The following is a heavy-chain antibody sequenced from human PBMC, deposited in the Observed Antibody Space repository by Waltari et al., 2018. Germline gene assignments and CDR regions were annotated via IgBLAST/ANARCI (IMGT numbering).Heavy chain of an antibody. CDR2: LDPEDGDT. D-gene: IGHD2-2*02. J-gene: IGHJ6*02. CDR3: ASFGYCSSSSCYTGDGKDV. Sequence: QVQLVQSGAEVKKPGASVKVSCKVSGYTLTELSIHWVRRAPGKGLEWMGGLDPEDGDTIYAQKCQGRVTMTEATSTDTAYMELSSLRSEDTAVYYCASFGYCSSSSCYTGDGKDVWGQGTTVTVSS. V-gene: IGHV1-24*01. CDR1: GYTLTELS.